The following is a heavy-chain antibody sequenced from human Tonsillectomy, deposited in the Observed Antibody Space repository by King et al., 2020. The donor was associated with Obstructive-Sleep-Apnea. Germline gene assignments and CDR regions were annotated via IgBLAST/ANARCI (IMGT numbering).Heavy chain of an antibody. Sequence: QLVQSGAEVKKPGSSVKVSCKTSGGTFSNYTIAWVRLAPGHGLDWIGGIIPISDTPNYAQKFQDRVTLTADKSTSTAYMELSSLRSEYTAVYYCARVLGYCSGGSCFPKYYYYGMDVWGQGTTVTVSS. D-gene: IGHD2-15*01. CDR1: GGTFSNYT. V-gene: IGHV1-69*14. CDR2: IIPISDTP. J-gene: IGHJ6*02. CDR3: ARVLGYCSGGSCFPKYYYYGMDV.